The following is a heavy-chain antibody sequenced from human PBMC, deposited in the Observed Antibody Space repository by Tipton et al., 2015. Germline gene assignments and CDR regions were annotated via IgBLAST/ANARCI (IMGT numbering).Heavy chain of an antibody. CDR2: ISYTDGA. V-gene: IGHV4-61*01. CDR3: ARDLEHGMDV. Sequence: GSLRLSCTVSGGSVTSGSYYWSWIRQPPGKGLEWIGYISYTDGAHCNPALKSRVTISVDTSKNQFSLTLNSVAAADTAVYYCARDLEHGMDVWGHGTTVTVSS. CDR1: GGSVTSGSYY. J-gene: IGHJ6*02. D-gene: IGHD5-24*01.